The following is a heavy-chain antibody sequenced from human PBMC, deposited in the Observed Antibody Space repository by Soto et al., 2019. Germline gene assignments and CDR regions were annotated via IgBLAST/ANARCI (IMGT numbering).Heavy chain of an antibody. Sequence: QVQLVESGGGVVQPGRSLRLSCVASGVTFNTYGMHWVRQAPGKGLEWVAVISSDGSDKYYADSVKGRFTISRDNSKNTLYLQMDRLRFEDTAVYHCAQGRDAFRSGRHLGAEYFQHWGQGTQLTVSS. CDR1: GVTFNTYG. CDR3: AQGRDAFRSGRHLGAEYFQH. J-gene: IGHJ1*01. CDR2: ISSDGSDK. D-gene: IGHD3-3*01. V-gene: IGHV3-30*18.